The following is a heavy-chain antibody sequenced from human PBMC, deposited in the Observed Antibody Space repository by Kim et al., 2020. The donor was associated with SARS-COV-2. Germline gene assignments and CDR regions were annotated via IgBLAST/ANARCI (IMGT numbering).Heavy chain of an antibody. J-gene: IGHJ6*02. Sequence: GGSLRLSCAASGFTFSSYWMHWVRQAPGKGLVWVSRINSDGSSTSYADSVKGRFTISRDNAKNTLYLQMNSLRAEDTAVYYCARGGYSGYGYYYYGMDVWGQGTTVTVSS. CDR1: GFTFSSYW. V-gene: IGHV3-74*01. CDR3: ARGGYSGYGYYYYGMDV. D-gene: IGHD5-12*01. CDR2: INSDGSST.